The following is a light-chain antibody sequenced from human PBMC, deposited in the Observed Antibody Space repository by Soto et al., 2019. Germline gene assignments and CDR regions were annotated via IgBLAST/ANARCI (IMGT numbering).Light chain of an antibody. CDR2: GAS. Sequence: EIIMTQSAATQSSSPGETANLSFXASQSVNSNLAWYQQKPGQAPRLLIYGASTRATGIPASFIGNGSGTEFTLTASSLQPEDFAVYYCQQYNNWPFTFGPGTKVDIK. CDR1: QSVNSN. J-gene: IGKJ3*01. CDR3: QQYNNWPFT. V-gene: IGKV3-15*01.